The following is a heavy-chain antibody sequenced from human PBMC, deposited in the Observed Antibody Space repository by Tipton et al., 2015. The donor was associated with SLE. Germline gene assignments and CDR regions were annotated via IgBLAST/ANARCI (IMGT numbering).Heavy chain of an antibody. CDR1: GGSISSGDYY. D-gene: IGHD3-22*01. CDR3: ARRSKFYYYDSSGYYY. J-gene: IGHJ4*02. CDR2: IFNSGTT. V-gene: IGHV4-30-4*01. Sequence: TLSLTCTVSGGSISSGDYYWSWIRQPPGKGLEWIGYIFNSGTTYYNPSLERRITISVDTSRNHLSLKLNSVTAADTAVYYCARRSKFYYYDSSGYYYWGQGTLVTVSS.